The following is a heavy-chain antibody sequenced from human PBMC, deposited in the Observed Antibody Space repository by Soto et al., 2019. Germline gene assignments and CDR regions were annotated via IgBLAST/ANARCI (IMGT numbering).Heavy chain of an antibody. J-gene: IGHJ5*02. V-gene: IGHV3-74*01. Sequence: EVQLVESGGGLVKPGGSLRLSCAASGFTFSSYSMNWVRQAPGKGLEWVSRINSDGSSTSYADSVKGRFTISRDNAKNTLYLQMNSLRAEDTAVYYCARDRKDYGSGSYPRGGNWFDPWGQGTLVTVSS. CDR1: GFTFSSYS. CDR2: INSDGSST. CDR3: ARDRKDYGSGSYPRGGNWFDP. D-gene: IGHD3-10*01.